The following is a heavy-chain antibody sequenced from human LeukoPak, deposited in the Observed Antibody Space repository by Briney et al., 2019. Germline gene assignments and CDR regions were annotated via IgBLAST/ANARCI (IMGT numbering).Heavy chain of an antibody. D-gene: IGHD3-22*01. CDR2: IYYSGST. V-gene: IGHV4-39*01. J-gene: IGHJ4*02. Sequence: SETLSLTCTVSGDSISTSSYYWGCIRQPPGKGLEWLGSIYYSGSTHYNPSLKSRVTISVDTSKNQFSLNLYSVTAADTAVFYCARSYYYDYRQIDYWGQGTLVTVSS. CDR3: ARSYYYDYRQIDY. CDR1: GDSISTSSYY.